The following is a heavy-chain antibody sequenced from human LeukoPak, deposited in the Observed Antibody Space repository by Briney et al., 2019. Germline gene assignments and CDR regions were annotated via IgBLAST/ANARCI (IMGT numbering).Heavy chain of an antibody. CDR2: SSAYNGNT. CDR1: GYTFTSYG. Sequence: GASVKVSCKASGYTFTSYGISWVRQAPGQGLEWMGWSSAYNGNTNYAQKLQGRVTMTTDTSTSTAYMELRSLTSDDTAVYYCARDKAVTTELTQYFQHWGQGTLVTVSS. D-gene: IGHD4-11*01. J-gene: IGHJ1*01. V-gene: IGHV1-18*01. CDR3: ARDKAVTTELTQYFQH.